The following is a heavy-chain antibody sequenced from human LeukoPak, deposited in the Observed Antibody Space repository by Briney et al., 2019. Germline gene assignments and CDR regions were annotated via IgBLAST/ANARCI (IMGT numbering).Heavy chain of an antibody. CDR3: ARGRVSSSTWYSTYYYYFYMDV. CDR2: IYSSGST. CDR1: GASISGSGYY. J-gene: IGHJ6*03. Sequence: SETLSLTCTVSGASISGSGYYWGWIRQPPGKGLEWIGSIYSSGSTYYNASLQSRVTISVDTSKNQFSLKLTSVTAADTAVYYCARGRVSSSTWYSTYYYYFYMDVWGKGTTVTVSS. D-gene: IGHD1-1*01. V-gene: IGHV4-39*01.